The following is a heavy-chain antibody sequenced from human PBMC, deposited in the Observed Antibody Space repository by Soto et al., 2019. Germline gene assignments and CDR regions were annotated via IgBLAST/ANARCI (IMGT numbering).Heavy chain of an antibody. CDR2: INNDGSTT. V-gene: IGHV3-74*02. J-gene: IGHJ4*02. Sequence: EVQLVESGGGLVQPGGSLRLSCAASGFTFSRFWMQWVRQVPGKGLVWVSYINNDGSTTTYAESVKGRFTISRANSKNCLYLLMNRLSAEGMAVYYCARYWGSPSCCTGGHSWGQGPRVNVSS. CDR1: GFTFSRFW. D-gene: IGHD2-2*02. CDR3: ARYWGSPSCCTGGHS.